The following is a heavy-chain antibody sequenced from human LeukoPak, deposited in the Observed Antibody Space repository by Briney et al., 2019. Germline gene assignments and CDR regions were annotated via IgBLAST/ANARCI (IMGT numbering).Heavy chain of an antibody. Sequence: PGGSLRLSCAGSGFTFSSYAMSWVRQAPGKGLEWVSAISGSGGSTYYADSVKGRFTISRDNSKNTLYLQMNSLRAEDTAVYYCAKDVGRNQLLSVYWGQGTLVTVFS. J-gene: IGHJ4*02. CDR2: ISGSGGST. V-gene: IGHV3-23*01. D-gene: IGHD2-2*01. CDR1: GFTFSSYA. CDR3: AKDVGRNQLLSVY.